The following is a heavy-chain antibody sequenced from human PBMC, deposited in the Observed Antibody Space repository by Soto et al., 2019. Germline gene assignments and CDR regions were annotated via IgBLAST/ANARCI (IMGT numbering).Heavy chain of an antibody. J-gene: IGHJ4*02. D-gene: IGHD3-10*01. CDR1: GNTFTSYD. Sequence: ASVKVSCKASGNTFTSYDINWVRQATLHVLEWMGWINPNSGNIGYAQKLQGRVTMIRDTAISTAYMEVSRLRFDDTAVYYWARGRASGSYYLLDYWGKGTLVTVSS. CDR2: INPNSGNI. V-gene: IGHV1-8*01. CDR3: ARGRASGSYYLLDY.